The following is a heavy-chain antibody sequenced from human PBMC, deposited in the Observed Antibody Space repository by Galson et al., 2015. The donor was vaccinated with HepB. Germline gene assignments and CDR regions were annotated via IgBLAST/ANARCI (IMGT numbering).Heavy chain of an antibody. D-gene: IGHD3-16*01. Sequence: SLRLSCAASGFTFSSYAMHWVRQAPGKGLEYVSAISSNGGSTYYADSVKGRFTISRDNSKNTLYLQMSSLRAEDTAVYYCVKGDDYVWGSGDYWGQGTLVTVSS. J-gene: IGHJ4*02. CDR3: VKGDDYVWGSGDY. CDR2: ISSNGGST. V-gene: IGHV3-64D*06. CDR1: GFTFSSYA.